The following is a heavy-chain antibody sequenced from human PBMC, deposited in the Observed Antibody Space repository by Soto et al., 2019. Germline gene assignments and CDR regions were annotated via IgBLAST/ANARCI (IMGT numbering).Heavy chain of an antibody. D-gene: IGHD4-17*01. CDR2: ISGSGGST. Sequence: EVQLLESGGGLVQPGGSLRLSCAASGFTFSSYAMSWVRQAPGKGLEWVSAISGSGGSTYYADSVKGRFTISRDNSKNTLYLQMNSLGAEDTAVYYCAKDRAYYGDSKYFDYWGQGTLVTVSS. CDR1: GFTFSSYA. CDR3: AKDRAYYGDSKYFDY. V-gene: IGHV3-23*01. J-gene: IGHJ4*02.